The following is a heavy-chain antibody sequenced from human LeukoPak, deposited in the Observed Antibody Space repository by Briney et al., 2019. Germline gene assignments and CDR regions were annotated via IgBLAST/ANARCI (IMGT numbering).Heavy chain of an antibody. Sequence: SETLSLTWTVAGGSISSYYWSWIRQPAGKGLEWIGRIYRSGSTNYNPSLKSRVTMSVDTSKNQFSLRLSSVTAADTAVYYCARLRELVPDYWGQGTLVTVSS. CDR1: GGSISSYY. J-gene: IGHJ4*02. V-gene: IGHV4-4*07. CDR2: IYRSGST. D-gene: IGHD1-26*01. CDR3: ARLRELVPDY.